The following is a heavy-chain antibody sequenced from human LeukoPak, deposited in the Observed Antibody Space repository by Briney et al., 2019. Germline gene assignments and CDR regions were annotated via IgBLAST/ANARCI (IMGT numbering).Heavy chain of an antibody. V-gene: IGHV1-3*01. J-gene: IGHJ3*02. CDR3: ARDHGYSSSWFI. D-gene: IGHD6-13*01. CDR1: GYTFTSYA. Sequence: ASVKVSCKASGYTFTSYAMHWVRQAPGQRLEWMGWINAGNGNTKYSQKFQGRVTMTTDTSTSTAYMELRSLRSDDTAVYYCARDHGYSSSWFIWGQGTMVTVSS. CDR2: INAGNGNT.